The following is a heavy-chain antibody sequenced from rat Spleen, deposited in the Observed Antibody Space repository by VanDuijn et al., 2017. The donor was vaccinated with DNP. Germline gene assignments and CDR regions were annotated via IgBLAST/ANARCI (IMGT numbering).Heavy chain of an antibody. CDR1: GYSITRNYR. Sequence: EVQLQESGPGLVESSQSLSLTCSVTGYSITRNYRWNWIRKFPGNKLEWMGYINSADSTYYTPSLKRRISITRDTSKNQFFLQVNSVTTEDTATYYCASGPNGYHYFDYWGQGVMVTVSS. CDR2: INSADST. D-gene: IGHD3-4*01. J-gene: IGHJ2*01. CDR3: ASGPNGYHYFDY. V-gene: IGHV3-3*01.